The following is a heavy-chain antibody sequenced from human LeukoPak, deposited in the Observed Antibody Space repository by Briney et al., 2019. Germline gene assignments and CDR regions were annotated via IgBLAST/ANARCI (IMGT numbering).Heavy chain of an antibody. CDR1: GYTFTGYY. V-gene: IGHV1-2*04. D-gene: IGHD3-10*01. J-gene: IGHJ6*04. CDR2: INPNSGGT. CDR3: ARDRVLLWFGESRGMDV. Sequence: ASVKVSCKASGYTFTGYYMHWVRQAPGQGLEWMGWINPNSGGTNYAQKFQGWFTMTRDTSISTAYMELSRLRSDDTAVYYCARDRVLLWFGESRGMDVWGKGTTVTVSS.